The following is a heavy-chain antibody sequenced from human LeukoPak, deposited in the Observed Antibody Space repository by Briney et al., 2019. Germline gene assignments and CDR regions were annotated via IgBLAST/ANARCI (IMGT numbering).Heavy chain of an antibody. Sequence: GGSLRLSCAAPGFTFSSYSMNWVRQAPGKGLEWVSSISSSSSYIYYADSVKGRFTISRDNAKNSLYLQMNSLRAEDTAVYYCARDGYGDYGFDYWGQGTLVTVSS. D-gene: IGHD4-17*01. CDR3: ARDGYGDYGFDY. CDR1: GFTFSSYS. V-gene: IGHV3-21*01. J-gene: IGHJ4*02. CDR2: ISSSSSYI.